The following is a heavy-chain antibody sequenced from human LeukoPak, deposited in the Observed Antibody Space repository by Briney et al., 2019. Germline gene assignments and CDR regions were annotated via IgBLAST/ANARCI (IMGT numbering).Heavy chain of an antibody. CDR3: ARGLRSGSGYYN. V-gene: IGHV4-4*02. CDR2: INHSGST. D-gene: IGHD3-22*01. J-gene: IGHJ4*02. Sequence: SETLSLTCAVSGGSISSSNWWSWVRQPPGKGLEWIGEINHSGSTNYNPSLKSRVTISVDTSKNQFSLKLSSVTAADTAVYYCARGLRSGSGYYNWGQGTLVTVSS. CDR1: GGSISSSNW.